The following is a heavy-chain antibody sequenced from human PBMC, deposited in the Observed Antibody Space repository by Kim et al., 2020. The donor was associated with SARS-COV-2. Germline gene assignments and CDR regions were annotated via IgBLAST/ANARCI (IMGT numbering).Heavy chain of an antibody. D-gene: IGHD1-26*01. V-gene: IGHV3-23*01. CDR1: GFTFPNFA. CDR3: ARTVLSGGRHFDS. J-gene: IGHJ4*02. Sequence: GSLRLSCAASGFTFPNFAMTWVRQAPGKGLEWVSTVSGSGAATYYTDSVKGRFTISRDNSRNTIYLHMKSLRAEDTATYYCARTVLSGGRHFDSWGQGT. CDR2: VSGSGAAT.